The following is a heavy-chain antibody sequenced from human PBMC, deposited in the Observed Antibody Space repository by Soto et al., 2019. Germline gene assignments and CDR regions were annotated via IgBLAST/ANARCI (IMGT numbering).Heavy chain of an antibody. V-gene: IGHV4-30-4*01. J-gene: IGHJ6*02. CDR3: ARDGGEYCSGGSCYSNYYGMGV. CDR1: GGSISSGDYY. CDR2: IYYSGST. D-gene: IGHD2-15*01. Sequence: SLTCTVSGGSISSGDYYWSWIRQPPGKGLEWIGYIYYSGSTYYNPSLKSRVTISVDTSKNQFSLKLSSVTAADTAVYYCARDGGEYCSGGSCYSNYYGMGVWGQGTTVTVSS.